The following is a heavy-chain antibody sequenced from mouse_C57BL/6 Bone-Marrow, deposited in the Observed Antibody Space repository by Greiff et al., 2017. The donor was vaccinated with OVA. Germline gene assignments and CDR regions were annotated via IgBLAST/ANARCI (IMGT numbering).Heavy chain of an antibody. CDR2: INPYNGGT. Sequence: VQLKQSGPVLVKPGASVKMSCKASGYTFTDYYMNWVKQSHGKSLEWIGVINPYNGGTSYNQKFKGKATLTVDKSSSTAYMELNSLTSEDSAVYYCAHWSYFDYWGQGTTLTVSS. V-gene: IGHV1-19*01. CDR1: GYTFTDYY. J-gene: IGHJ2*01. CDR3: AHWSYFDY. D-gene: IGHD4-1*01.